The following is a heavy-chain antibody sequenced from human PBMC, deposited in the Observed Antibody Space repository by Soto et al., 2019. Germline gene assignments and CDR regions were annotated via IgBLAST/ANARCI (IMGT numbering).Heavy chain of an antibody. CDR3: ARSGCSSTSCHWGFDP. V-gene: IGHV1-2*02. CDR1: GYTFTGYY. Sequence: ASVKVSCKASGYTFTGYYMHWVRQAPGQGLEWMGWINSNSGGTNYAQKFQGRVTMTRDTSISTAYMELSRLRSDDTAVYYCARSGCSSTSCHWGFDPWGQGTLVTVSS. J-gene: IGHJ5*02. D-gene: IGHD2-2*01. CDR2: INSNSGGT.